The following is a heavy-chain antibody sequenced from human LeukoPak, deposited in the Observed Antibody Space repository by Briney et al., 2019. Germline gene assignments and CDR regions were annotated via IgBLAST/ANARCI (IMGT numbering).Heavy chain of an antibody. CDR3: ARGLEDQLLYYYGMDV. Sequence: GSSVKVSCKASGGTFSSYAISWVRQSPGQGLEWMGGIIPIFGTANYAQKFQGRVTITADESTSTAYMELSSLRSEDTAVYCCARGLEDQLLYYYGMDVWGQGTTVTVSS. V-gene: IGHV1-69*01. CDR2: IIPIFGTA. CDR1: GGTFSSYA. D-gene: IGHD2-2*01. J-gene: IGHJ6*02.